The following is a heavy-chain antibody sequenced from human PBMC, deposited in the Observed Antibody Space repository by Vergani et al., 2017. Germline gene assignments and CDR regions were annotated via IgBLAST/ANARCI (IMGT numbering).Heavy chain of an antibody. CDR2: ISSSSSYI. J-gene: IGHJ4*02. D-gene: IGHD3-22*01. CDR3: ARDAHYYDSGGDY. Sequence: EVQLVESGRGLVKPGGSLTLPCAASGFTFSSCSMNWVRHAPGKGLEWVSSISSSSSYIYYADSAKGRFTISRDNAKNSLYLQMNSLRAEDTAVYYCARDAHYYDSGGDYWGQGTLVTVSS. CDR1: GFTFSSCS. V-gene: IGHV3-21*01.